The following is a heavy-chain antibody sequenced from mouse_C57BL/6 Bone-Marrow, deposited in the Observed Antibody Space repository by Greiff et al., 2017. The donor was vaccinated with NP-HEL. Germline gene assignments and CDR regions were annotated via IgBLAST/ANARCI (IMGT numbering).Heavy chain of an antibody. CDR3: ERHVYDDGSSRDYDG. J-gene: IGHJ1*03. D-gene: IGHD1-1*01. CDR1: GYTFTSYG. CDR2: IYPRSGNT. V-gene: IGHV1-81*01. Sequence: QVQLQQSGAELARPGASVKLSCKASGYTFTSYGISWVKQSTGQGLEWIGEIYPRSGNTYYNAKFKGKATLTADKSSSTAYMALRSLTSEDSAVYVGERHVYDDGSSRDYDGWGTGTTVTVAS.